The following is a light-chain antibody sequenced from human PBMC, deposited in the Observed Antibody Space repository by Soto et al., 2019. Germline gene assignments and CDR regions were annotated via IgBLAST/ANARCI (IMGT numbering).Light chain of an antibody. Sequence: QSALTQPASVSGSPGQSITISCTGTSSDVGYYNLVSWYQQPPGKAPKLMIYEVSKRPSGVSNRFSGSKSGNTASLTISGLQAEDEADYYCCSRAGGYTWVFGGGTKVTVL. CDR3: CSRAGGYTWV. CDR1: SSDVGYYNL. V-gene: IGLV2-23*02. CDR2: EVS. J-gene: IGLJ3*02.